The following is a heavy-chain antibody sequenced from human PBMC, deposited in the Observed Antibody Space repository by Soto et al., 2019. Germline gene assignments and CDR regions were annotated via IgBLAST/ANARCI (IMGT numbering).Heavy chain of an antibody. V-gene: IGHV3-30*18. J-gene: IGHJ6*02. CDR2: ISYDGSNK. CDR1: GFTFSSYG. Sequence: PGGSLRLSCAASGFTFSSYGMHWVRQAPGKGLEWVAVISYDGSNKYYADSVKGRFTISRDNSKNTLYLQMNSLRAEDTAVYYCAKDEVLVVVVARDYYGMDVWGQGTTVTVSS. D-gene: IGHD2-15*01. CDR3: AKDEVLVVVVARDYYGMDV.